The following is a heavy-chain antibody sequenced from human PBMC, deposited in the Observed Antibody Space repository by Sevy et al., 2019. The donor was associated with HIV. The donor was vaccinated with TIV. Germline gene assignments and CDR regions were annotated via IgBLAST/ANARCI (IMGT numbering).Heavy chain of an antibody. D-gene: IGHD1-26*01. CDR1: GGSITSLY. CDR2: LYYNGHI. V-gene: IGHV4-59*08. Sequence: SETLSLTCTVSGGSITSLYWNWIRRPPGKGLEWIAILYYNGHINDNPSLKSRVTFSLDTSKNQFSLRLSSVTAADTAMYYCAGENAWGRGYSWGQGTLVTVSS. CDR3: AGENAWGRGYS. J-gene: IGHJ4*02.